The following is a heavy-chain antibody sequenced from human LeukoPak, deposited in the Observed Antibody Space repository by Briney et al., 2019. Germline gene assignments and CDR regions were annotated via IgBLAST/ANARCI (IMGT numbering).Heavy chain of an antibody. CDR3: ARGGHTTGWYSPWYFDL. Sequence: ASVKVSCKASGYTFTGYYMHWVRQAPGQGLEWMGWINLNSGGTNYAQKFQGRVTMTRDTSISTAYMELSSLRSEDTAVYYCARGGHTTGWYSPWYFDLWGRGTLVTVSS. V-gene: IGHV1-2*02. J-gene: IGHJ2*01. D-gene: IGHD6-19*01. CDR2: INLNSGGT. CDR1: GYTFTGYY.